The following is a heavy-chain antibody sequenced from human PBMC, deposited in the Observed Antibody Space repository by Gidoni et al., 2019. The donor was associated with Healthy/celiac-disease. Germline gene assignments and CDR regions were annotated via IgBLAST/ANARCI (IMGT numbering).Heavy chain of an antibody. J-gene: IGHJ4*02. CDR1: GFTFGDYA. CDR2: IRRKAYGGVT. CDR3: TRDSPLSGWYDGLVDY. Sequence: EVPLVEPGGGLLQPGRSLRLSCKASGFTFGDYAMCWVGQATGKVMEWVGFIRRKAYGGVTEEAASVKGRFTISRDESKSIAYLQMNSLKTEDKAVYYCTRDSPLSGWYDGLVDYWGQGTLVTVSS. D-gene: IGHD6-19*01. V-gene: IGHV3-49*04.